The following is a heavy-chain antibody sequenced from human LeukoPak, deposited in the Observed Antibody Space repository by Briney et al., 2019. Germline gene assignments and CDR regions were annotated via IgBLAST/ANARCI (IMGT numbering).Heavy chain of an antibody. D-gene: IGHD3-3*01. V-gene: IGHV3-23*01. J-gene: IGHJ4*02. CDR3: AKEDDFWSGYYFDY. CDR1: GFTFTNYA. CDR2: ISGSGGST. Sequence: GGSLRLFCAASGFTFTNYAMSWVRQAPGKGLEWVSGISGSGGSTYYAESVKGRFTISRDNSKNTLYLQMNTLRAEDTAVYYCAKEDDFWSGYYFDYWGQGTLVTVSS.